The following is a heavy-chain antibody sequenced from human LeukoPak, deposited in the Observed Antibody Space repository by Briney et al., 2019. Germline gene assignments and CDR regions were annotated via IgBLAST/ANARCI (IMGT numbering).Heavy chain of an antibody. CDR3: AGPGNYYDSSGYPFDY. CDR1: GFTFKTYA. D-gene: IGHD3-22*01. V-gene: IGHV3-53*01. CDR2: IYSGGGT. Sequence: GGSLRLSCAASGFTFKTYAMMWVRQAPGKGLEWVSVIYSGGGTYYADSVKGRFTISRDNSKNTLYLQMNSLRAEDTAVYYCAGPGNYYDSSGYPFDYWGQGTLVTVSS. J-gene: IGHJ4*02.